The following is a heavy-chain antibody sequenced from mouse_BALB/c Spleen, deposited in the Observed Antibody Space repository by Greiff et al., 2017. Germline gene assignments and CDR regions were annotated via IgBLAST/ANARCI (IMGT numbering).Heavy chain of an antibody. V-gene: IGHV2-6-7*01. CDR2: IWGDGST. CDR1: GFSLTGYG. CDR3: ARASYRYDERENAMDY. J-gene: IGHJ4*01. D-gene: IGHD2-14*01. Sequence: QVHVKQSGPGLVAPSQSLSITCTVSGFSLTGYGVNWVRQPPGKGLEWLGMIWGDGSTDYNSALKSRLSISKDNSKSQVFLKMNSLQTDDTARYYCARASYRYDERENAMDYWGQGTSVTVSS.